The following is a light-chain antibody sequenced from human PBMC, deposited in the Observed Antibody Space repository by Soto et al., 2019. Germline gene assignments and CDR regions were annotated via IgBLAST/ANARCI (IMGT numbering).Light chain of an antibody. CDR2: AAS. CDR1: QTISGY. CDR3: QQNYNTPQT. J-gene: IGKJ1*01. V-gene: IGKV1-39*01. Sequence: DIQMTQSPSSLSASVGDRVTITCRASQTISGYLNWYQQKPGKAPELLIYAASYLGNGVPSRFSGRGSGTDFTLTISSLQPEDFATYHCQQNYNTPQTFGQGTKVDIK.